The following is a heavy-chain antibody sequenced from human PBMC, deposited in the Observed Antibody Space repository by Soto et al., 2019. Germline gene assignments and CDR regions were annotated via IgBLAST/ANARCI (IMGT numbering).Heavy chain of an antibody. Sequence: QITLKESGPTLVKPTQTLTLTCTFSGFSLSTSGLGVGWIRQPPGKALEWLALIYWNNDRRYSPSLKSRLTITKDTSKNQVVLTMTNMDPVDTATYYCAHAELNCHFWNDYAFFFDYWGQGTLVTVSS. J-gene: IGHJ4*02. CDR1: GFSLSTSGLG. CDR3: AHAELNCHFWNDYAFFFDY. V-gene: IGHV2-5*01. CDR2: IYWNNDR. D-gene: IGHD3-3*02.